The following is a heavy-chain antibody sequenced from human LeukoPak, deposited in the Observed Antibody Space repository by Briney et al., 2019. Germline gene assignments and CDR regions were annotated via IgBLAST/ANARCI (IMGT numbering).Heavy chain of an antibody. Sequence: ASVKVSCKASGGIFSSYAISWVRQAPGQGLEWMGWVSTYNGNTKYAQNLQGRVTTTTDTSTSTAYMELRSLRSDDTAMYYCARQSTGSYYSPIDYWGQGTLVTVSS. V-gene: IGHV1-18*01. CDR3: ARQSTGSYYSPIDY. D-gene: IGHD1-26*01. CDR2: VSTYNGNT. CDR1: GGIFSSYA. J-gene: IGHJ4*02.